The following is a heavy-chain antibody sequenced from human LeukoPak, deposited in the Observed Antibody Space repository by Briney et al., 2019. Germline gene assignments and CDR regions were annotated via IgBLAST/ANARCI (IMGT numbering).Heavy chain of an antibody. CDR3: ARARYYYDSSGYGYFDL. V-gene: IGHV1-2*06. Sequence: GASVKVSCKTSGYTFTGYYMHWVRQAPGQGLEWMGRINPNSGDTNYAQKFQGRVTMTRDTSISTAYMELSSLRSEDTAVYYCARARYYYDSSGYGYFDLWGRGTLVTVSS. D-gene: IGHD3-22*01. J-gene: IGHJ2*01. CDR1: GYTFTGYY. CDR2: INPNSGDT.